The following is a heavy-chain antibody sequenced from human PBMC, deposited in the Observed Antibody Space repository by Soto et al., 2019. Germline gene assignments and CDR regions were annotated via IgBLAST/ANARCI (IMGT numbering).Heavy chain of an antibody. Sequence: QVQLVQSGAEVKKPGSSVKVSCKASGGTFSSYTISWVRQAPGQGLEGMGRIIPILGIAHYAQKFQGRVTITADKSTSTAYMELSSLRSADTAVYSCACASIAAAGTDYFDYWGQGTLVTVSS. CDR3: ACASIAAAGTDYFDY. V-gene: IGHV1-69*02. CDR2: IIPILGIA. D-gene: IGHD6-13*01. CDR1: GGTFSSYT. J-gene: IGHJ4*02.